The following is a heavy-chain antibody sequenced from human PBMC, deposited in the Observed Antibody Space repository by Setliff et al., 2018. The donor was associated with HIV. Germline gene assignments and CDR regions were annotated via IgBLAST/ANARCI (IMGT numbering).Heavy chain of an antibody. J-gene: IGHJ4*02. CDR1: GFTFSNAW. CDR3: LGWSI. D-gene: IGHD6-19*01. Sequence: GGSLRLSCAASGFTFSNAWMSWVRQAPGKGLVWLGHIKSETDGGTTDYAAPVKGGFTISRDDSKNTVYLHMNSLETEDTAVYYCLGWSIRGQGTLVTVSS. CDR2: IKSETDGGTT. V-gene: IGHV3-15*01.